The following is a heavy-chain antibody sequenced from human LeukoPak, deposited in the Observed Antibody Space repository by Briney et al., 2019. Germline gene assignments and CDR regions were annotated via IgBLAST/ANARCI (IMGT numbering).Heavy chain of an antibody. CDR1: GFTFSSYG. CDR3: ARESSRMVRGVKKNHYFDY. V-gene: IGHV3-33*01. D-gene: IGHD3-10*01. Sequence: GGSLRLSCAASGFTFSSYGMHWVRQAPGKGLEWVAVIWYDGSNKYYVDSVKGRFTISRDNSKNTLYLQMNSLRAEDTAVYYCARESSRMVRGVKKNHYFDYWGQGTLVTVSS. J-gene: IGHJ4*02. CDR2: IWYDGSNK.